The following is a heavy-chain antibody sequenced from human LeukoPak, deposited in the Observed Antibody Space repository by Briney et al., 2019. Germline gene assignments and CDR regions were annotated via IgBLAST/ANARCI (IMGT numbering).Heavy chain of an antibody. J-gene: IGHJ4*02. CDR2: INPSGGST. D-gene: IGHD3-22*01. CDR3: ARDQASDSSGYTFDY. V-gene: IGHV1-46*01. Sequence: ASVKVSCTASGYTFTSYGISWVRQAPGQGLEWMGIINPSGGSTSYAQKFQGRVTMTRDTSTSTVYMELSSLRSEDTAVYYCARDQASDSSGYTFDYWGQGTLVTVSS. CDR1: GYTFTSYG.